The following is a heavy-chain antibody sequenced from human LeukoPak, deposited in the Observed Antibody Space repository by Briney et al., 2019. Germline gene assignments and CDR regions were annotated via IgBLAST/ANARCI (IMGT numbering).Heavy chain of an antibody. CDR3: AKDIVVVTAIDLYYYYYGMDV. D-gene: IGHD2-21*02. J-gene: IGHJ6*02. CDR2: ISYDGSNK. Sequence: GGSLRLSSAASGFTFSSYGMHWVRQAPGKGLEWVAVISYDGSNKYYADSVKGRFTISRDNSKNTLYLQMNSLRAEDTAVYYCAKDIVVVTAIDLYYYYYGMDVWGQGTTVTVSS. CDR1: GFTFSSYG. V-gene: IGHV3-30*18.